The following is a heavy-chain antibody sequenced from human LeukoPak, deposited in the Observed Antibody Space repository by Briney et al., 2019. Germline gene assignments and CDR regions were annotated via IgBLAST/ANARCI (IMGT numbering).Heavy chain of an antibody. V-gene: IGHV4-30-2*01. D-gene: IGHD5-18*01. CDR2: IYHSGST. CDR1: GGSISSCGYF. CDR3: ASVDTAMGYFDY. J-gene: IGHJ4*02. Sequence: SSQTLSLTCAVSGGSISSCGYFWSWIRQPPGKGLEWIGYIYHSGSTYYNPSLRSRVTISVDRSKNQFSLKLSSVTAADTAVYYCASVDTAMGYFDYWGQGTLVTVSS.